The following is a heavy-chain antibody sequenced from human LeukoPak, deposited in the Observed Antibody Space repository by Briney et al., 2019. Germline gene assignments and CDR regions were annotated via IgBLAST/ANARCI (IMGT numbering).Heavy chain of an antibody. D-gene: IGHD2-15*01. V-gene: IGHV3-30*02. J-gene: IGHJ4*02. Sequence: PGGSLRLSCAASGFIFSTYAMSWVRQAPGKGLEWVAFIRYDGSNKYYADSVKGRFTISRDNSKNTLYLQMNSLRAEDTAVYYCARSWYCSGGSCYLDFDYWGQGTLVTVSS. CDR3: ARSWYCSGGSCYLDFDY. CDR1: GFIFSTYA. CDR2: IRYDGSNK.